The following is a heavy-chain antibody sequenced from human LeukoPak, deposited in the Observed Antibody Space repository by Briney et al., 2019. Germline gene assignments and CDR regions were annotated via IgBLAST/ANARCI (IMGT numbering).Heavy chain of an antibody. D-gene: IGHD5-18*01. J-gene: IGHJ5*02. V-gene: IGHV4-61*05. Sequence: SETLSLTCTVSGGSISRSSYYWGWIRQTPGKGPEWIGYIYYSGSTNYNPSLKSRVTISVDTSKNQFSLKLSSVTAADTAVYYCARGKVDTAMVNWFDPWGQGTLVTVSS. CDR1: GGSISRSSYY. CDR3: ARGKVDTAMVNWFDP. CDR2: IYYSGST.